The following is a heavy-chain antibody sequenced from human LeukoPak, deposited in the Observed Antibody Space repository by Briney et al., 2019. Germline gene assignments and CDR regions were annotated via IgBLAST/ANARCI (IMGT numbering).Heavy chain of an antibody. V-gene: IGHV4-59*01. J-gene: IGHJ3*01. CDR2: SYSGGNA. D-gene: IGHD1-26*01. CDR3: AHSKRGGGYYINAIDV. CDR1: VASTSAYY. Sequence: SETLTLTCTVSVASTSAYYGSWIRQPPGKGLEWIGYSYSGGNANYNPSLKSRVTISIDTSENQFSLRLTSVTAADTAIYFCAHSKRGGGYYINAIDVSGQGALGTISS.